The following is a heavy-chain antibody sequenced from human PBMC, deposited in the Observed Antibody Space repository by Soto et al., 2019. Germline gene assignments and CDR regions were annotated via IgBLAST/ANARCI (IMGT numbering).Heavy chain of an antibody. CDR2: IYYSGST. J-gene: IGHJ3*02. CDR1: GGSISSSSYY. Sequence: PSDTLSLTCPVSGGSISSSSYYWGWLRQPPGKGLEWIGSIYYSGSTYYNPSLKSRVTISVDTSKNQFSLKLSSVTAADTAVYYCASPGGVGYCSGGSCSDAFDIWGQGTMVNVSS. CDR3: ASPGGVGYCSGGSCSDAFDI. V-gene: IGHV4-39*01. D-gene: IGHD2-15*01.